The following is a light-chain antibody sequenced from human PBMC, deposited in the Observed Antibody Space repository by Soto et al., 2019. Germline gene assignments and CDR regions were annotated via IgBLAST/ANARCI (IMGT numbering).Light chain of an antibody. CDR1: SSNIGNNY. CDR2: DNN. J-gene: IGLJ2*01. Sequence: QSVLTQPPSMSAAPGQKVTISCSRSSSNIGNNYVSWYQQLPGTAPKLLIYDNNKRPSGIPDRFSGSKSGTSATLGITGLQTGDEADYYCGTWDSSLSAGRVFGGGTKLTVL. V-gene: IGLV1-51*01. CDR3: GTWDSSLSAGRV.